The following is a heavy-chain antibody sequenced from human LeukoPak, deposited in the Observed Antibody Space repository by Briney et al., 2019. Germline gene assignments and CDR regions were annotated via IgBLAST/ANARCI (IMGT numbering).Heavy chain of an antibody. J-gene: IGHJ4*02. Sequence: GGSLRLSCAASGFTFSNYWMHWVRQDPLKGLVWVSRINSDGGSTGYADSVKGRFTISRDNAKNTLYPQMNSLRAEDTALYYCARGGTSGSLIYWGQGTLVTVSS. V-gene: IGHV3-74*01. D-gene: IGHD1-26*01. CDR2: INSDGGST. CDR1: GFTFSNYW. CDR3: ARGGTSGSLIY.